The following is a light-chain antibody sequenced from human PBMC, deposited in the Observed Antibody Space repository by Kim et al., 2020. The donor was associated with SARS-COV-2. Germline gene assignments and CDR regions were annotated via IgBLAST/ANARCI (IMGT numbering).Light chain of an antibody. V-gene: IGKV3-15*01. CDR3: QKYNNRPIT. Sequence: VSPGERAPLSGPVSQSVTSNLAGYQQNPGQAPRLLIYGASTRATASPARFSGSGSGTEFTLTISSLQSEDLEVYYCQKYNNRPITFGQGTRLEIK. J-gene: IGKJ5*01. CDR2: GAS. CDR1: QSVTSN.